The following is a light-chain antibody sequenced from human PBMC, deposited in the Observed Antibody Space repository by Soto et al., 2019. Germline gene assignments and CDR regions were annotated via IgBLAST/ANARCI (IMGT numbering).Light chain of an antibody. Sequence: EIVMTQSPVTLSVSPGERPTLSCRASQSVSSNLAWYQQKRGQPPRLLIYGASTRATGIPARFSGSGSGTEFTLTISSLQSEDFAVYYCHQYNNWPLTFGGGTKVEIK. V-gene: IGKV3-15*01. CDR1: QSVSSN. J-gene: IGKJ4*01. CDR2: GAS. CDR3: HQYNNWPLT.